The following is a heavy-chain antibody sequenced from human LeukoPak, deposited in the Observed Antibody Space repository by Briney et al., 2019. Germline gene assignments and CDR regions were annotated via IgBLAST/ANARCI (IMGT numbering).Heavy chain of an antibody. CDR2: VFHTGAT. J-gene: IGHJ6*03. V-gene: IGHV4-38-2*02. CDR1: GYSISTGYY. CDR3: ARRGSYYYYYYMDV. Sequence: SETLSLTCTVSGYSISTGYYWGWVRQTPGKGLEWLGTVFHTGATYYNPSLRSRVTISVDTAKNQFSLRVRSMTAADTGVYYCARRGSYYYYYYMDVWGKGTTVTVSS. D-gene: IGHD1-26*01.